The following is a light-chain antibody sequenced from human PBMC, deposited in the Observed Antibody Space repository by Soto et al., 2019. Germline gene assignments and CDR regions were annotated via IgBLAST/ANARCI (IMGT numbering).Light chain of an antibody. CDR2: EVN. J-gene: IGLJ2*01. V-gene: IGLV2-14*01. CDR3: TSYTSSSTLVI. CDR1: SSDVGGYNY. Sequence: QSALTQPASVSGSPGQSITISCTGTSSDVGGYNYVSWYQPHPGKAPKLMIYEVNNRPSGVSNRFSGSKSGNTASLTISGLQADDDANYYCTSYTSSSTLVIFGGGTKLTVL.